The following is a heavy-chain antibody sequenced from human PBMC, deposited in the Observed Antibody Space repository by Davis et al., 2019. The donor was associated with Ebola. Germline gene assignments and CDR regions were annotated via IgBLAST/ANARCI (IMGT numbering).Heavy chain of an antibody. CDR2: INHSGST. Sequence: SQTLSLTCAVYGGSFSGYYWSWIRQPPGKGLEWIGEINHSGSTNYNPSLKSRVTISVDTSKNQFSLKLSSVTAADTAVYYCARGTGSSSWYYWGQGTLVTVSS. D-gene: IGHD6-13*01. CDR3: ARGTGSSSWYY. V-gene: IGHV4-34*01. CDR1: GGSFSGYY. J-gene: IGHJ4*02.